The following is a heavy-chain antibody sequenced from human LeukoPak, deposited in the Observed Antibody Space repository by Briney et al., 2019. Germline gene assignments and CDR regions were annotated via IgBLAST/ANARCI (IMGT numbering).Heavy chain of an antibody. V-gene: IGHV4-39*01. CDR2: IYYNGSA. CDR1: GVSINSSSYY. CDR3: AAVYGDLSFFDY. J-gene: IGHJ4*02. Sequence: PSETLSLTCTVSGVSINSSSYYWGWIRQPPGKGLEWIGTIYYNGSAYYNPSLKSRVTISVDTSKNQFSLKLSSVTAADTAVYYCAAVYGDLSFFDYWGQGTLVTVSS. D-gene: IGHD4-17*01.